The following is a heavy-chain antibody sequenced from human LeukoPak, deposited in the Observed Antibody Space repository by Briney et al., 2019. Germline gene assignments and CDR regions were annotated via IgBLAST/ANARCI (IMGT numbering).Heavy chain of an antibody. CDR2: INHSGST. V-gene: IGHV4-4*02. D-gene: IGHD3-10*01. CDR1: GVFISSDNW. Sequence: PSETLSLTCAAYGVFISSDNWWTWVRQPPGKGLEWIGGINHSGSTNYNPSLKSRVTISVDTSKNQFSLKLSSVTAADTAVYYCARRAAMVRGVINYWGQGTLVTVSS. CDR3: ARRAAMVRGVINY. J-gene: IGHJ4*02.